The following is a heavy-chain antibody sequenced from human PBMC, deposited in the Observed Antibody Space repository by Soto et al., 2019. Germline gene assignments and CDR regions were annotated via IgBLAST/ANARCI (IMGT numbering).Heavy chain of an antibody. CDR1: GFTFSSYA. J-gene: IGHJ6*02. CDR3: ARGGSSGRGPLRYGVYYYYGMDV. CDR2: ISYDGSNK. D-gene: IGHD6-19*01. V-gene: IGHV3-30-3*01. Sequence: RLSLSLSCAASGFTFSSYAMHWVRQAPGKVLEWVAVISYDGSNKYYADSVKGRFTISRDNSKNTLYLQMNSLRAEDTAVYYCARGGSSGRGPLRYGVYYYYGMDVWGQGITVTVSS.